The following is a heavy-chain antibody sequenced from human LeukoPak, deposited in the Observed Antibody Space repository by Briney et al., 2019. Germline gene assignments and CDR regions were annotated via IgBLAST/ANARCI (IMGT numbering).Heavy chain of an antibody. CDR3: AREGERRNYYDSSGYDY. D-gene: IGHD3-22*01. CDR2: ICTSGST. V-gene: IGHV4-4*07. Sequence: SETLSLTCTVSGGSISSYYWSWIRQPAGKGLEWIGRICTSGSTNYNPPLKSRVTMSVDTSKNQFSLKLSSVTAADTAVYYCAREGERRNYYDSSGYDYWCQGTLVTVSP. CDR1: GGSISSYY. J-gene: IGHJ4*02.